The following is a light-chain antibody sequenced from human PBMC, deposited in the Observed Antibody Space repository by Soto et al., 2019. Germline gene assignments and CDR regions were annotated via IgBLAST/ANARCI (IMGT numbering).Light chain of an antibody. V-gene: IGLV2-11*01. Sequence: QSALTQPRSVSGSPGQSVTISCTGTSSDVGGYNYFSWYQQHPGKAPKLMIYDVSKRPSGVPDRFSAAKSGHTASLTISWHPSEDEADYYCWSYAGSYTYVFGTGTKVTVL. CDR3: WSYAGSYTYV. CDR2: DVS. CDR1: SSDVGGYNY. J-gene: IGLJ1*01.